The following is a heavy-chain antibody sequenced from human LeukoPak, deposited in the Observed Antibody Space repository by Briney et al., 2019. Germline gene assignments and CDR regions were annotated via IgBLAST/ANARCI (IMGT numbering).Heavy chain of an antibody. CDR2: ISSSSSYI. Sequence: PGGSLRLSCAASGFTFSSYSMNWVRQAPGKGLEWVSSISSSSSYIYYADSVKGRFTISRDNAKNSLYLQMNSLRAEDTAVYYCARETTMVRGVMGYNWFDPWGQGTLATVSS. V-gene: IGHV3-21*04. D-gene: IGHD3-10*01. CDR3: ARETTMVRGVMGYNWFDP. J-gene: IGHJ5*02. CDR1: GFTFSSYS.